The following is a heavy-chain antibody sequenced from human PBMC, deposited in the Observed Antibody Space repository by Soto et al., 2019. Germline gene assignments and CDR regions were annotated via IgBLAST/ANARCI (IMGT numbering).Heavy chain of an antibody. J-gene: IGHJ4*02. CDR3: ARSSDWYQDY. D-gene: IGHD6-19*01. CDR1: GGSFSGYY. CDR2: INHSGST. V-gene: IGHV4-34*01. Sequence: SETLSLTCAVYGGSFSGYYWSWIRQPPGKGLEWIGEINHSGSTNYNPSLKSRVTISVDTSKNQFSLKLSSVTAADTAVYYCARSSDWYQDYWGQGTLVTVSS.